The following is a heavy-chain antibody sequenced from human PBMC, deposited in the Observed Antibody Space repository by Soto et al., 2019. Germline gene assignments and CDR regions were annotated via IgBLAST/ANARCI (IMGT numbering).Heavy chain of an antibody. CDR2: IYSAVST. V-gene: IGHV4-39*01. D-gene: IGHD3-10*01. CDR1: GGSISSNNYY. CDR3: ARGVITTYYFNY. J-gene: IGHJ4*02. Sequence: SETLSLTCTVYGGSISSNNYYWGWVRQPKGQGLEWIGNIYSAVSTYYNQSLKSPVTISADTSKNKFSLRLSSVAAAYTAVYDCARGVITTYYFNYWGQGTLVTVSS.